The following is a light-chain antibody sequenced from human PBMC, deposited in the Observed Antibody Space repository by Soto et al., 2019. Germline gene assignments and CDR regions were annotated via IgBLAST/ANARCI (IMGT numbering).Light chain of an antibody. CDR3: QSYDSSLSVV. J-gene: IGLJ2*01. V-gene: IGLV1-40*01. Sequence: QSVLTQPPSVSGAPGQRVTIYCTGSSSNIGAGYDVHWYQQLPGTAPKLLIYGNSNRPSEVPDRFSGSKSGTSASLAITGLQAEDEADYYCQSYDSSLSVVFGGGTKLTVL. CDR2: GNS. CDR1: SSNIGAGYD.